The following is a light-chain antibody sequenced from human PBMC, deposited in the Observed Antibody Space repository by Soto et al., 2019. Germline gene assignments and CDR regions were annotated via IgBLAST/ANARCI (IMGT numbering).Light chain of an antibody. CDR3: QQYDRSPIT. CDR2: GVS. Sequence: EIVLTQSPGTLSLSPGERATLYCRASQSISSNRFAWFQEKPGQAPSLLIYGVSSRATGIPDRFSGSGSGPDFTLTISSLEPEDFGVYYCQQYDRSPITFGPGTKVYIK. V-gene: IGKV3-20*01. CDR1: QSISSNR. J-gene: IGKJ3*01.